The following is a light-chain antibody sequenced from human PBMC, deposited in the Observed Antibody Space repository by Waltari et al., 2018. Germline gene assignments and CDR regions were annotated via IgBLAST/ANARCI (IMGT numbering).Light chain of an antibody. CDR2: LIS. J-gene: IGKJ1*01. Sequence: IVMPQSPLSLSVTPGEPASISCRYSQSLLHSSGNTFLDWYLQKPGQSPQLLIYLISNRASGVPDRFSGSGSGTDFTLKISRVEAEDVGVYFCMQARQTPWTFGQGTKVEIK. CDR1: QSLLHSSGNTF. V-gene: IGKV2-28*01. CDR3: MQARQTPWT.